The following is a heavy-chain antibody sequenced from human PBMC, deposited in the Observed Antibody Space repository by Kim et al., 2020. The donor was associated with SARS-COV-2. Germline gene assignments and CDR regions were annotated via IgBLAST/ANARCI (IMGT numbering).Heavy chain of an antibody. D-gene: IGHD6-19*01. V-gene: IGHV4-34*01. CDR3: ARDRTKVAGDALDI. Sequence: PPLTSQVTISGDTSKNQFSLKLSSVTAADTAVYYCARDRTKVAGDALDIWGQGKMVTVSS. J-gene: IGHJ3*02.